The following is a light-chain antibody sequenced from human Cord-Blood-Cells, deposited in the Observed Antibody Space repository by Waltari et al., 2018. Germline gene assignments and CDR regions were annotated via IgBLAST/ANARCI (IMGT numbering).Light chain of an antibody. CDR3: QQYGSSWT. Sequence: ELVLTQSPGTLSLSTGARATLSCRASQSVSSSYLAWYQQKPGQAPRLLIYGASSRATGIPDRFSGSGSGTDFTLTISRLEPEDFAVYYCQQYGSSWTFGQGTKVEIK. V-gene: IGKV3-20*01. J-gene: IGKJ1*01. CDR2: GAS. CDR1: QSVSSSY.